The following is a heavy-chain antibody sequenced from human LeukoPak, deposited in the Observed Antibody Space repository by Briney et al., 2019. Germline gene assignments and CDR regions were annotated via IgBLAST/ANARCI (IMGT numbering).Heavy chain of an antibody. CDR1: GGSCSGYY. V-gene: IGHV4-34*01. CDR3: ASTYCSSTSCYRSTLIDY. CDR2: INHSGST. D-gene: IGHD2-2*02. J-gene: IGHJ4*02. Sequence: SETLSLTCAVYGGSCSGYYWSWIRQPPGKGLEWIGEINHSGSTNYNPSLKSRVTISVDTSKNQFSLKLSSVTAADTAVYYCASTYCSSTSCYRSTLIDYWGQGTLVTVSS.